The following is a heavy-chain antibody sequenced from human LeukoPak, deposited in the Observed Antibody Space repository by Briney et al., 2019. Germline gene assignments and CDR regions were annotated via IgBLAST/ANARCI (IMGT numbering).Heavy chain of an antibody. J-gene: IGHJ3*02. Sequence: GRSLRLSCAASGFTFSSYGMHWVRQAPGKGLEWVAVISYDGSNKYYADSVKGRFTISRDNSKNTLYLQMNSLRAEDTAVYYCAEEGYDYVWGSYRWLDAFDIWGQGTMVTVSS. V-gene: IGHV3-30*18. CDR3: AEEGYDYVWGSYRWLDAFDI. CDR1: GFTFSSYG. D-gene: IGHD3-16*02. CDR2: ISYDGSNK.